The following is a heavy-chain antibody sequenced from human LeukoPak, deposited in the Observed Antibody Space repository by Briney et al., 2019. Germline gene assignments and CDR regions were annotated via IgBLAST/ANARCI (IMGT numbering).Heavy chain of an antibody. CDR3: ARQRWGTYGAYADFDD. CDR2: IYTSGST. V-gene: IGHV4-4*07. J-gene: IGHJ4*02. Sequence: SETLSLTCTVSGDSVSTYYWSWIRQSAGKGLEWIGRIYTSGSTEYNPSLKSRVIISVDKSKNQFSLKLTSVAAADTAVYYCARQRWGTYGAYADFDDWGQGTLVTVSS. D-gene: IGHD1-1*01. CDR1: GDSVSTYY.